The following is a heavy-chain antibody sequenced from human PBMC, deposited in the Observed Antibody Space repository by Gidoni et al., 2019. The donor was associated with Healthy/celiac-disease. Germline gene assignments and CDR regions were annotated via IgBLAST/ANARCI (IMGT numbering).Heavy chain of an antibody. CDR1: GGSISSSSYY. CDR3: ARRPQAVVFDY. D-gene: IGHD2-15*01. CDR2: IYYSGST. Sequence: QLQLQESGPGLVKPSETLSLTCIVSGGSISSSSYYWGWIRQPPGKGLEWIGSIYYSGSTYYNPSLKSRVTISVDTSKNQFSLKLSSVTAADTAVYYCARRPQAVVFDYWGQGTLVTVSS. V-gene: IGHV4-39*01. J-gene: IGHJ4*02.